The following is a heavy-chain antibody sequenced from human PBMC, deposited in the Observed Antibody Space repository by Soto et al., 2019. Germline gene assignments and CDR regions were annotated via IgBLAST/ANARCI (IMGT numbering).Heavy chain of an antibody. CDR1: GFTFSSYG. J-gene: IGHJ6*02. CDR3: AKDTYYYDSSGYYPWYYYYGMDV. Sequence: QVQLVESGGGVVQPGRSLRLSCAASGFTFSSYGMHWVRQAPGKGLEWVAVISYDGSNKYYADSVKGRFTISRDNSKNTLYLQMNSLRAEDTAVYYCAKDTYYYDSSGYYPWYYYYGMDVWGQGTTVTVSS. D-gene: IGHD3-22*01. V-gene: IGHV3-30*18. CDR2: ISYDGSNK.